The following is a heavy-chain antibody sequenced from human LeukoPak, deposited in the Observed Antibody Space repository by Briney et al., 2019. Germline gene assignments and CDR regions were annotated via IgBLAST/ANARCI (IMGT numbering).Heavy chain of an antibody. D-gene: IGHD1-26*01. CDR1: GDSLSSNNYY. V-gene: IGHV4-39*01. CDR3: ARRPVEGDWFDP. Sequence: SETLSLTCTVSGDSLSSNNYYWGWLRQPPGTGLEGFGNMFYSDRTYYDLSLKSRVTLSGDTSKHTFSLKLTSVTAAASSVFSCARRPVEGDWFDPWGQRTLVPVPS. J-gene: IGHJ5*02. CDR2: MFYSDRT.